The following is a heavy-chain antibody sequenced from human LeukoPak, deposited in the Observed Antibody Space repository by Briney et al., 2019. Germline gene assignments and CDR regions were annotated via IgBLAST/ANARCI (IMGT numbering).Heavy chain of an antibody. J-gene: IGHJ5*02. CDR1: GGFISNSNYY. V-gene: IGHV4-39*01. CDR2: IYYSGTS. CDR3: ARGGYYYDSSGYYYSEKLNWFDP. D-gene: IGHD3-22*01. Sequence: SETLSLTCTVSGGFISNSNYYWGWIRQPPGKGLEWSGSIYYSGTSYYNPSLKSRVTISLDTSKNQFSLKLSSVTAADTAVYYCARGGYYYDSSGYYYSEKLNWFDPWGQGTLVTVSS.